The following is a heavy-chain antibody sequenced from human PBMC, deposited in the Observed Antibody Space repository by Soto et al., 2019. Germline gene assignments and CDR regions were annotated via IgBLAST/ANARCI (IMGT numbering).Heavy chain of an antibody. V-gene: IGHV1-2*04. CDR3: AREKITIFGVVITPRAFDI. CDR2: INPNSGGT. J-gene: IGHJ3*02. Sequence: XSVKVSCNASVYTFTCYYMHWVRQAPGQGLEWMGWINPNSGGTNYAQKFQGWVTMTRDTSISTAYMELSRLRSDDTAVYYCAREKITIFGVVITPRAFDIWGQGKMVTVSS. CDR1: VYTFTCYY. D-gene: IGHD3-3*01.